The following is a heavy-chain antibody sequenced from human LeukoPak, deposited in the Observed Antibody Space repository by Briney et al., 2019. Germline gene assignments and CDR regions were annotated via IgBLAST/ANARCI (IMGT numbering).Heavy chain of an antibody. CDR3: ARRRGQSSGPSYYYFYMDV. J-gene: IGHJ6*03. V-gene: IGHV4-61*02. Sequence: SETLSLTCTVSGGSISSGSYYWSWIRQPAGKGLEWIGRIYTSGSTNYNPSLKSRVTISVDTSKNQFSLNVSSVTAADTAVYFCARRRGQSSGPSYYYFYMDVWGKGTTVTVS. CDR2: IYTSGST. D-gene: IGHD2-8*02. CDR1: GGSISSGSYY.